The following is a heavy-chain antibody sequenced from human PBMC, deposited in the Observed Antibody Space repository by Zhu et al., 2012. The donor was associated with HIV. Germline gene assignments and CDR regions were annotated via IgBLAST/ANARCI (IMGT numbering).Heavy chain of an antibody. Sequence: QVQLQQWGAGLLKPSETLSLTCAVYGGSFSGYYWSWIRQPPGKGLEWIGEINHSGSTNYNPSLKSRVTISVDTSKNQFSLKLSSVTAADTAVYYCARHYYYGSAIKWFDPWGQGTLVTVSS. D-gene: IGHD3-10*01. CDR2: INHSGST. V-gene: IGHV4-34*01. CDR3: ARHYYYGSAIKWFDP. CDR1: GGSFSGYY. J-gene: IGHJ5*02.